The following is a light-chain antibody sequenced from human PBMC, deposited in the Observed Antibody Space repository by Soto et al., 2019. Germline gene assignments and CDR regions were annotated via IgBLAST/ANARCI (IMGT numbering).Light chain of an antibody. V-gene: IGKV3-20*01. Sequence: EIVLTQSPGTLSLSPGERATLSCRASQSVSSSYLAWYQQKPGQAPRLLIYGASSRATGIPDRFSGSASGTDFTPTSSRLEREDFAVYYCHQYGSSPQTFGQGTKLEIK. CDR1: QSVSSSY. J-gene: IGKJ2*01. CDR3: HQYGSSPQT. CDR2: GAS.